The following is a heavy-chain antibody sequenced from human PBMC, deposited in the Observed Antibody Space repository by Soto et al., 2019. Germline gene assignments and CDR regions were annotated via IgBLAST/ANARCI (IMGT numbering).Heavy chain of an antibody. CDR3: AREYYYGMDV. J-gene: IGHJ6*02. CDR1: GFTFSDYY. Sequence: QVQLVESGGGLVRPGGSLRLSCAASGFTFSDYYMTWIRQAPGKGLEWVSYITGSSDYTNYADSVKGRFTISRDNVKNSLYLQMNRLRAEDTAVYYCAREYYYGMDVWGQGTTVTVSS. CDR2: ITGSSDYT. V-gene: IGHV3-11*05.